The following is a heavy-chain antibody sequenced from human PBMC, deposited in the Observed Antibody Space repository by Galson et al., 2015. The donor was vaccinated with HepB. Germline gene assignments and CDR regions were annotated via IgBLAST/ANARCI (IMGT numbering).Heavy chain of an antibody. D-gene: IGHD2-8*02. CDR1: GFTFSTYA. J-gene: IGHJ4*02. CDR3: AKPGGGPNREFDY. V-gene: IGHV3-23*01. CDR2: ISASGGST. Sequence: SLRLSCAASGFTFSTYAMSWVRQAPGKGLEWVSTISASGGSTYYADSVKGRFTISRDNSKNTLYLQMNSLRAEDTAVYHCAKPGGGPNREFDYWGQGTLVTVSS.